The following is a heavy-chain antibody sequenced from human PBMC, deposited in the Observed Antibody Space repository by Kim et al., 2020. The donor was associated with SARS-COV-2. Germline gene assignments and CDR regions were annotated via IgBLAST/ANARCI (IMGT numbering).Heavy chain of an antibody. CDR3: AKDVSCGVRRGQCFD. V-gene: IGHV3-23*01. CDR2: IRCDGSSK. Sequence: GGSLRLSCAASGFTFSSYAMHWVRQAPGKGLEWVAGIRCDGSSKYYADSVKGRFTISRDNSKNTLYLQMNSLRAEDTALYYCAKDVSCGVRRGQCFD. J-gene: IGHJ5*01. CDR1: GFTFSSYA. D-gene: IGHD2-21*01.